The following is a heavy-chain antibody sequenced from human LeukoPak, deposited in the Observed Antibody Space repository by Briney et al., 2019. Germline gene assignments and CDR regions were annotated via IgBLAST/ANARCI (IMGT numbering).Heavy chain of an antibody. CDR2: IIPIFGTA. Sequence: SVKVSCKASGGTFSSYAISWVRQAPGQGLEWMGGIIPIFGTANYAQKFQGRVTITADKSTSTAYMELSSLRSEDTAVYYCARTSMVRGVIMWAFDIWGQGTMVTVPS. D-gene: IGHD3-10*01. CDR1: GGTFSSYA. V-gene: IGHV1-69*06. J-gene: IGHJ3*02. CDR3: ARTSMVRGVIMWAFDI.